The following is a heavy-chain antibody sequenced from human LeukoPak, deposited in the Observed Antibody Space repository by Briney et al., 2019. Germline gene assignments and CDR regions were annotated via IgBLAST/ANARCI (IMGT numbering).Heavy chain of an antibody. CDR3: AEAKVVTATHFD. CDR2: ISGSGGST. Sequence: GGSLRLSCAASGFTFSSYDMSWVRQAPGKGLEWVSAISGSGGSTYYADSVKGRFTISRDNSKNTLYLQMNSLRAEDTAVYYCAEAKVVTATHFDWGQGTLVTVSS. D-gene: IGHD2-21*02. J-gene: IGHJ4*02. CDR1: GFTFSSYD. V-gene: IGHV3-23*01.